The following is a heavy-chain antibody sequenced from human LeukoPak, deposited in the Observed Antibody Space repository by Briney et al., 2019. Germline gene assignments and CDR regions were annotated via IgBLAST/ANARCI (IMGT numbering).Heavy chain of an antibody. CDR3: ARGLAYYF. V-gene: IGHV4-59*12. CDR1: GGSISSYY. J-gene: IGHJ4*02. Sequence: SETLSLTCTVSGGSISSYYWSWIRQPPGKGLEWIGSIYYSGVSYYNTSLKSRVTISVDTSKNQFSLKLSSVTAADTAVYYCARGLAYYFWGQGTLVTVSS. CDR2: IYYSGVS. D-gene: IGHD3-10*01.